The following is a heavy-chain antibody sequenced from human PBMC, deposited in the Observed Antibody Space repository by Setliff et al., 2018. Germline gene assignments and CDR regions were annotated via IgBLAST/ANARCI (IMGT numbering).Heavy chain of an antibody. Sequence: GASVKVSCKASGYTFISYGISWVRQAPGQGLEWMGGIIPIFGTANYAQKFQGRVTITADESTSTAYMELSSLRSEDTAVYYCAREDGTYYNFWSGYSTTPYYGTDVWGQGTTVTV. V-gene: IGHV1-69*13. CDR2: IIPIFGTA. CDR3: AREDGTYYNFWSGYSTTPYYGTDV. D-gene: IGHD3-3*01. J-gene: IGHJ6*02. CDR1: GYTFISYG.